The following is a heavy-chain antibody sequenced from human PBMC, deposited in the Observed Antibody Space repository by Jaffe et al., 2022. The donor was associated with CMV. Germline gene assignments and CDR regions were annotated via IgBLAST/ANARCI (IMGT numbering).Heavy chain of an antibody. CDR2: ITSTSFYR. V-gene: IGHV3-21*02. Sequence: EVQLVESGGGLVRPGGSLRLSCAASGFTFSAYTMVWVRQAPGKGLEWVSSITSTSFYRYHADSMKGRFTISRDNAKNSLYLQMNSLRAEDTAVYYCAREGRGRIYGSDFWGQGTLVTVSS. D-gene: IGHD3-16*01. J-gene: IGHJ4*02. CDR1: GFTFSAYT. CDR3: AREGRGRIYGSDF.